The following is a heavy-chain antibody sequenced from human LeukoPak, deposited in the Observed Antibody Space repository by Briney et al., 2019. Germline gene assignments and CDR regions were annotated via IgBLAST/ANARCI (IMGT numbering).Heavy chain of an antibody. J-gene: IGHJ4*02. V-gene: IGHV3-23*01. Sequence: GGSLRLSCAASGFTFTNYAMSWVRQAPGKGLEWVSVISGSGGSTYYADSVKGRFTISRDNSSNTLNLQMNSLRAEDTALYYCAKARSGVVAAATNYWGQGTLVTVSS. CDR3: AKARSGVVAAATNY. CDR2: ISGSGGST. CDR1: GFTFTNYA. D-gene: IGHD2-15*01.